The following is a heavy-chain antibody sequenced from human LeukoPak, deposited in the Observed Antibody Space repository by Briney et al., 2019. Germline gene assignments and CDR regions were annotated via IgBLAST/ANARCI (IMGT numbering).Heavy chain of an antibody. J-gene: IGHJ6*02. D-gene: IGHD3-22*01. Sequence: GGSLRLSRAASGFTFSSYAMHWVRQAPGKGLEWVAVISYDGSNKYYADSVKGRFTISRDNSKNTLYLQMNSLRADDTAVYYCARDPFVYYDSSGYYSPTDRYYYGMDVWGQGTTVTVSS. V-gene: IGHV3-30*04. CDR3: ARDPFVYYDSSGYYSPTDRYYYGMDV. CDR1: GFTFSSYA. CDR2: ISYDGSNK.